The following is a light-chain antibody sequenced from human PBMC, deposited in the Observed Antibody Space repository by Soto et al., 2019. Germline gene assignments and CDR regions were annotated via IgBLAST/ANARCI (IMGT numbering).Light chain of an antibody. CDR3: QRFNRWPLA. Sequence: EIVLTQSPAALSVSPGERATLSCWASQSVGSTLNWYQQKPGQAPRLLIYDTYIRATGIPARFSGSGSGTEFTLTSAILQDEDFGVYYCQRFNRWPLAFGGGTKVEI. CDR1: QSVGST. CDR2: DTY. V-gene: IGKV3D-15*03. J-gene: IGKJ4*01.